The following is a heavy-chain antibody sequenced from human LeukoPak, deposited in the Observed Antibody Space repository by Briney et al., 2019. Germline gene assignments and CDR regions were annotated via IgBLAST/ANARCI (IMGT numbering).Heavy chain of an antibody. CDR1: GYTFTTYG. Sequence: SVKVSCKASGYTFTTYGISWVRQAPGQGLEWMGWISGYNGNRNNAQKLQGRVIMTTDTSTSTAYMELRSLRSDDTAVYYCARDGRYNLNYADYWGQGTLVTVSS. CDR2: ISGYNGNR. D-gene: IGHD1-20*01. J-gene: IGHJ4*02. V-gene: IGHV1-18*01. CDR3: ARDGRYNLNYADY.